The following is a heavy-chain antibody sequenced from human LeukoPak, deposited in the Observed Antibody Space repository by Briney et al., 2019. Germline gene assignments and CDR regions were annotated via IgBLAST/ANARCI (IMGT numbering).Heavy chain of an antibody. J-gene: IGHJ4*02. CDR2: INPNSGGT. V-gene: IGHV1-2*02. Sequence: ASVKVSCKASGYTFTDYYIHWVRQAPGQGLEWMGWINPNSGGTNYAQKFQGRVSMTRDTSITTAYVELNRLTSDDTAIYYCAREPGRPTPGIRTGYYGPGSSDYWGQGTLVTVSS. CDR1: GYTFTDYY. D-gene: IGHD3/OR15-3a*01. CDR3: AREPGRPTPGIRTGYYGPGSSDY.